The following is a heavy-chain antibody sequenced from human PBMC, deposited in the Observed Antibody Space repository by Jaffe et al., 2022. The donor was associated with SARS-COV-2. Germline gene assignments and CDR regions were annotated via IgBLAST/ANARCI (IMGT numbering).Heavy chain of an antibody. CDR3: ARSPNPNYYGSGSYYNPLDYYYYYGMDV. CDR2: IYYSGST. Sequence: QVQLQESGPGLVKPSETLSLTCTVSGGSISSYYWSWIRQPPGKGLEWIGYIYYSGSTNYNPSLKSRVTISVDTSKNQFSLKLSSVTAADTAVYYCARSPNPNYYGSGSYYNPLDYYYYYGMDVWGQGTTVTVSS. CDR1: GGSISSYY. D-gene: IGHD3-10*01. J-gene: IGHJ6*02. V-gene: IGHV4-59*01.